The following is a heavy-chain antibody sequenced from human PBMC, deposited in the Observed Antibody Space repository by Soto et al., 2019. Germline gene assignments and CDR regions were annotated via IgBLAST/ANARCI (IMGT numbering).Heavy chain of an antibody. CDR2: IYYSGST. D-gene: IGHD3-10*01. CDR3: AGVMVRGVNWFDP. Sequence: QVQLQESGPGLVKPSETLSLTCTVSGGSISSYYWSWIRQPPGKGLEWIGYIYYSGSTNYNPSLNSRVTISVDTSKNQFSLKLSSVTAADTAVYYCAGVMVRGVNWFDPWGQGTLVTVSS. J-gene: IGHJ5*02. CDR1: GGSISSYY. V-gene: IGHV4-59*01.